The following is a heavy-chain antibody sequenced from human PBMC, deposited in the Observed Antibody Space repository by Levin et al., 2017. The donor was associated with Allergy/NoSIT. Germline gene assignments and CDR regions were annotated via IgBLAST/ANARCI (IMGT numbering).Heavy chain of an antibody. CDR3: VRARGENWNKPDFES. V-gene: IGHV3-13*01. J-gene: IGHJ4*02. CDR1: GFTFSSSD. CDR2: IGPAGDT. D-gene: IGHD1-1*01. Sequence: PGGSLRLSCAASGFTFSSSDMHWVRQNAGKGLEWVSGIGPAGDTYYSESVKGRFTISREYAKDSLYLQMNTLRAGDTAVYYCVRARGENWNKPDFESWGQGTLVTVSS.